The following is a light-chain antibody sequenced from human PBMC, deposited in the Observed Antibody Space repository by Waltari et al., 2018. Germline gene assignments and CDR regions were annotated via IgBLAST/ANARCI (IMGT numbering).Light chain of an antibody. CDR1: QSISSW. Sequence: DIQMTQSPSTLSASVGDRVTITCRASQSISSWLAWYQQKPGKAPKLLIYDASILESGVPSRFSGSGSGTEFTLTISSLQPDDFATYYCQQYNSYLWTFGQGTKVEIK. CDR2: DAS. CDR3: QQYNSYLWT. J-gene: IGKJ1*01. V-gene: IGKV1-5*01.